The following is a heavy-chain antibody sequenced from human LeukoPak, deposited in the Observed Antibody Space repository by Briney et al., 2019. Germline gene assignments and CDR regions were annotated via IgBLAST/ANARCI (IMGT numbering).Heavy chain of an antibody. CDR3: TSIGY. Sequence: GGSLGLSCAASGFTFSNEWMSWVRQAPGKGLEWVGRIKREIDGGTTEYAAPVKGRFTISRDDSKNTLYLQMNSLKTEDTAVYYCTSIGYWGQGALVTVSS. J-gene: IGHJ4*02. CDR2: IKREIDGGTT. D-gene: IGHD2-15*01. V-gene: IGHV3-15*01. CDR1: GFTFSNEW.